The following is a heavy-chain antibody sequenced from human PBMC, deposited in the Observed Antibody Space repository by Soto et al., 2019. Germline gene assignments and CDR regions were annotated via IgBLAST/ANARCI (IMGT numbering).Heavy chain of an antibody. D-gene: IGHD7-27*01. CDR1: GGSISHVYYY. CDR2: IYNGGST. V-gene: IGHV4-30-4*01. J-gene: IGHJ4*02. CDR3: ATGPSGDKVDS. Sequence: QVQLQESGPGLLKPSQTLSLTCAVSGGSISHVYYYWSWIRQLPDKGLEWIGHIYNGGSTYNNPSRTXRLTXSXNTSRNQFSLQLTSVSAADTAVYYCATGPSGDKVDSWGQGILVTVSS.